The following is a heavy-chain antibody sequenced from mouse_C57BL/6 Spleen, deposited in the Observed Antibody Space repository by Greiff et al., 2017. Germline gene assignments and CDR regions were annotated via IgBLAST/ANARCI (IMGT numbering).Heavy chain of an antibody. V-gene: IGHV1-7*01. CDR3: ARTGYGDYYAMDY. CDR2: ITPSSGYT. Sequence: QVQLKQSGAELAKPGASVKLSCKASGYTFTSYWMHGVKQRPGQGLEWIGYITPSSGYTKYNQKFKDKATLTADKSSSTAYMQLSSLTYEDSAGYYCARTGYGDYYAMDYCGQGTTLTVSS. J-gene: IGHJ4*01. CDR1: GYTFTSYW. D-gene: IGHD1-1*02.